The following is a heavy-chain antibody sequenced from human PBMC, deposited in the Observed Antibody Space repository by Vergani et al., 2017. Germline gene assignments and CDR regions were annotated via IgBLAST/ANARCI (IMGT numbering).Heavy chain of an antibody. D-gene: IGHD2-21*01. CDR2: MYTSGHT. V-gene: IGHV4-61*02. J-gene: IGHJ6*03. Sequence: QVQLQESGPGLLKPSQTLSLTCTVSGASVSRGTYYWTWIRQPAGKKLEWIVRMYTSGHTVYNPSLESRVTMSVDMSKNQFSLHLFSMTAADTAVYYWASAAHFINCYSEAPNVPGYYYMDVWVKGTTVTVSS. CDR3: ASAAHFINCYSEAPNVPGYYYMDV. CDR1: GASVSRGTYY.